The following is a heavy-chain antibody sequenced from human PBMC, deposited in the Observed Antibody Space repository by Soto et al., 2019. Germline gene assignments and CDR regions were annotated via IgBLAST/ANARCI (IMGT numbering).Heavy chain of an antibody. D-gene: IGHD3-10*01. CDR2: VHSGGTTT. CDR3: ARGDRGGFDL. CDR1: GFTFDYYW. Sequence: EVQLVESGGGLVQPGESLRLSCAASGFTFDYYWMHWVRQAPGKGLVWVSRVHSGGTTTTYADSVKGRFTISRDNARNTVSLQMSSLRAEDTAIYYCARGDRGGFDLWGHGKMGTVSS. J-gene: IGHJ3*01. V-gene: IGHV3-74*01.